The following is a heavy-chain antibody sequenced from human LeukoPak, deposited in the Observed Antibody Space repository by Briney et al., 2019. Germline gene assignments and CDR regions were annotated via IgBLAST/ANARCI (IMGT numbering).Heavy chain of an antibody. CDR1: GFTFSSYG. J-gene: IGHJ4*02. CDR2: ISGSGGST. CDR3: AKDGEELEGEFDY. D-gene: IGHD3-10*01. V-gene: IGHV3-23*01. Sequence: PGGSLRLSCAASGFTFSSYGMSWVRQAPGKGLEWVSAISGSGGSTYYADSVKGRFTISRDNSKNTLYLQMNSLRAEDTAVYCCAKDGEELEGEFDYWGQGTLATVSS.